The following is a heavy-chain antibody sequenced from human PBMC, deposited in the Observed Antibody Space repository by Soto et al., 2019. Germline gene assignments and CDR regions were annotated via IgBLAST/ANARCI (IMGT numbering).Heavy chain of an antibody. CDR3: AKDGDYEYFDY. CDR1: GFSFSSYT. V-gene: IGHV3-23*01. Sequence: PGGSLRLSCAASGFSFSSYTMNWVRQAPGKGLESVSSINNNSGRKYYADSVKGRFTISRDNSKNTLFLQMNSLKAEDTAVYFCAKDGDYEYFDYWGQGTQVTVSS. D-gene: IGHD3-22*01. J-gene: IGHJ4*02. CDR2: INNNSGRK.